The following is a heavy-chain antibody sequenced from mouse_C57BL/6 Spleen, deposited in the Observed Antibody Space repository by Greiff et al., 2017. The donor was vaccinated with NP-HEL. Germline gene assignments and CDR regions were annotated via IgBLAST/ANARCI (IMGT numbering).Heavy chain of an antibody. CDR3: ARYPLRGAMDY. D-gene: IGHD1-1*01. CDR1: GYTFTDYY. CDR2: INPNNGGT. Sequence: EVQLQQSGPELVKPGASVKISCKASGYTFTDYYMNWVKQSHGKSLEWIGDINPNNGGTSYNQKFKGKATLTVDKSSSTAYMELRSLTSEDSAVYYCARYPLRGAMDYWGQRTSVTVSS. V-gene: IGHV1-26*01. J-gene: IGHJ4*01.